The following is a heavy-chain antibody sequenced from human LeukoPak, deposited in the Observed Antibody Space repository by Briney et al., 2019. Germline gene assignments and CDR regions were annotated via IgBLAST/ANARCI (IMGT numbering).Heavy chain of an antibody. D-gene: IGHD6-13*01. J-gene: IGHJ5*02. V-gene: IGHV4-39*01. CDR1: GGSISSSSYY. CDR3: ARARSGIAGFDP. Sequence: SETLSLTCSVSGGSISSSSYYWGWIRQPPGEGLEWIGSLYYSGSTYYNASLKSRVTISVDTYKNQFSLKLSSVTAADTAVYYCARARSGIAGFDPWGQGTLVTVSS. CDR2: LYYSGST.